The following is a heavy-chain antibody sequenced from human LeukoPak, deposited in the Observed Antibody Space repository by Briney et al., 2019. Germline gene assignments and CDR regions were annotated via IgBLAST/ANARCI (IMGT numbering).Heavy chain of an antibody. V-gene: IGHV4-30-2*01. D-gene: IGHD2-2*01. Sequence: SETLSLTCTVSGGSISDGGYYWSWIRQPPGKGLEWIGYIYHSGSTFYNPSLKSRVTISVDTSKNQFSLKLSSVTAADTAVYYCARDREWGGYCSSTSCYNWFDPWGQGTLVTVSS. CDR2: IYHSGST. CDR3: ARDREWGGYCSSTSCYNWFDP. J-gene: IGHJ5*02. CDR1: GGSISDGGYY.